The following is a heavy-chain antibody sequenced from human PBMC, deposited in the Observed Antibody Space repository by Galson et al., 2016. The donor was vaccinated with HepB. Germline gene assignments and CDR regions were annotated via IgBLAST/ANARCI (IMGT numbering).Heavy chain of an antibody. CDR3: ARLRFSSSWYKDY. V-gene: IGHV3-48*04. D-gene: IGHD6-13*01. CDR1: GFTFSGYS. Sequence: SLRLSCAASGFTFSGYSMSWVRQAPGRGLEWVSYISSSSSAIYYADSVKGRFTISRDNAKNSLFLQLNSLRAEDTAVYYCARLRFSSSWYKDYWGQGTLVTVSS. CDR2: ISSSSSAI. J-gene: IGHJ4*02.